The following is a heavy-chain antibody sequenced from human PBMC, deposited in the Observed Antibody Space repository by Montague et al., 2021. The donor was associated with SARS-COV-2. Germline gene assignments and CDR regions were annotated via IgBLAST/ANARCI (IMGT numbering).Heavy chain of an antibody. V-gene: IGHV4-39*01. CDR1: GGSISSSSHY. CDR2: IYYSGRT. D-gene: IGHD3-10*01. CDR3: ARESGSGSYLVY. Sequence: SETLSLTCTVDGGSISSSSHYWGWIRQLPGKGLASIGSIYYSGRTYYNPSLKSRVTISVDTSKNQFSLKLSSVTAADTAVYYCARESGSGSYLVYWGQGTLVTVSS. J-gene: IGHJ4*02.